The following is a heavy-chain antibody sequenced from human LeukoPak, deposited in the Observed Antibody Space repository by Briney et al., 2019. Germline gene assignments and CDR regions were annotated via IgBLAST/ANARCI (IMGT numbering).Heavy chain of an antibody. Sequence: SETLSLTCTVSGGSISSYYWSWIRQPPGKGLEWIGYIYYSGSTNYNPSLKSRVTISVDTSKNQFSLKLSSVTAADTAVYYCATTSIAVAGPYYYYYYGMDVWGQGTTVTVSS. CDR3: ATTSIAVAGPYYYYYYGMDV. CDR1: GGSISSYY. D-gene: IGHD6-19*01. J-gene: IGHJ6*02. CDR2: IYYSGST. V-gene: IGHV4-59*01.